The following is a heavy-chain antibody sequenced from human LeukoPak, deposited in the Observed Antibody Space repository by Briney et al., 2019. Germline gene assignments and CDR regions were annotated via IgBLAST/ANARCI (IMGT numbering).Heavy chain of an antibody. Sequence: ASVKVSCKASGYTFTGYYMHWVRQAPGQGLEWMGWINPHSGGTNYAQKFQGRVTMTRHTSISTAYMELSRLRSDDTAVYYCARVDYCSSTSCSHNWFDPWGQGTLVTVSS. CDR2: INPHSGGT. D-gene: IGHD2-2*01. J-gene: IGHJ5*02. V-gene: IGHV1-2*02. CDR1: GYTFTGYY. CDR3: ARVDYCSSTSCSHNWFDP.